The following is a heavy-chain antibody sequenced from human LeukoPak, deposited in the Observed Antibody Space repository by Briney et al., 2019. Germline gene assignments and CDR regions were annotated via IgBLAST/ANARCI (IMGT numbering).Heavy chain of an antibody. Sequence: ASVKVSCKASGYTFTSYGISWVRQAPGQGLEWMGWISAYNGNTNYAQKLQGRVTMTTDTSTSTVYMELRSLRSDDTAVYYCARDLIETYCGGDCHPTLFDYWGQGTLVTVSS. D-gene: IGHD2-21*02. CDR1: GYTFTSYG. J-gene: IGHJ4*02. CDR3: ARDLIETYCGGDCHPTLFDY. CDR2: ISAYNGNT. V-gene: IGHV1-18*01.